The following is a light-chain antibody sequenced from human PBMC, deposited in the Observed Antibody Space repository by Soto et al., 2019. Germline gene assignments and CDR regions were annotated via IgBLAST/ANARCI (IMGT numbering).Light chain of an antibody. CDR3: SSYTSSSTLPNV. CDR1: SSDVGGYNY. J-gene: IGLJ1*01. CDR2: DVS. Sequence: QSALTQPASVSGSPGQSITISRTGTSSDVGGYNYVSWYQQHPGKAPKLMIYDVSNRPSGVSNRFSGSKSGNTASLTISGLQAEDEADYYCSSYTSSSTLPNVFGTGTKVTVL. V-gene: IGLV2-14*01.